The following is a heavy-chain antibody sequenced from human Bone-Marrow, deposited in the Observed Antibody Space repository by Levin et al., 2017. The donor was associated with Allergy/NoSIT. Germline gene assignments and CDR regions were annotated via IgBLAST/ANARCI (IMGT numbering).Heavy chain of an antibody. D-gene: IGHD6-19*01. J-gene: IGHJ3*01. CDR1: GNIPSEPS. Sequence: GESLKISCKVSGNIPSEPSMHWVRHAPGKGIEWMGGFDPKDGQTKSAQKFQGRVTLTEDTSTDTAYMELSSLTSEDTAVYYCARLGWGSTSFEVWGQGTMVTVSS. CDR2: FDPKDGQT. V-gene: IGHV1-24*01. CDR3: ARLGWGSTSFEV.